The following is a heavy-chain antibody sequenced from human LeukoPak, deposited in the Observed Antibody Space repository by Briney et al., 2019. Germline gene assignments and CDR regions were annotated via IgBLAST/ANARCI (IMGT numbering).Heavy chain of an antibody. CDR1: GGTFSSYA. CDR2: IIPIFGTA. J-gene: IGHJ5*02. V-gene: IGHV1-69*13. Sequence: GASVKVSCKASGGTFSSYAISWVRQAPGQGLEWMGGIIPIFGTANYAQKFQGRVTITADESTSTAYMELSSLRPEDTAVYYCASSRGLQTNNWFDPWGQGTLVTVSS. CDR3: ASSRGLQTNNWFDP. D-gene: IGHD4-11*01.